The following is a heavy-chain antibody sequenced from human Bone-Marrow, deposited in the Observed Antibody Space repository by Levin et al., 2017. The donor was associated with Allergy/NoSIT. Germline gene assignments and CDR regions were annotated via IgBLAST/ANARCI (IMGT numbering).Heavy chain of an antibody. J-gene: IGHJ4*02. D-gene: IGHD3-10*01. CDR1: GGSITNYY. V-gene: IGHV4-59*01. CDR3: AGRSDYFDS. Sequence: PSETLSLTCNVSGGSITNYYWSWVRQPPGKGLEWVGYIYYTGSTNYSPSLKNRVSMSVDTSKNQFSLKVHSVTAADTAVYYCAGRSDYFDSWGQGTLVTVSS. CDR2: IYYTGST.